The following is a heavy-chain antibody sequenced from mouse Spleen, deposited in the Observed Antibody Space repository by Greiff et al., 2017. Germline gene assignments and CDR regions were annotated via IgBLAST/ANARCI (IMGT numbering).Heavy chain of an antibody. CDR1: RYTFTDYE. D-gene: IGHD2-3*01. CDR3: TRWLLRGYAMDY. V-gene: IGHV1-15*01. J-gene: IGHJ4*01. Sequence: VQLQQSGAELVRPGASVTLSCKASRYTFTDYEMHWVKQTPVHGLEWIGAIDPETGGTAYNQKFKGKAILTADKSSSTAYMELRSLTSEDSAVYYCTRWLLRGYAMDYWGQGTSVTVSS. CDR2: IDPETGGT.